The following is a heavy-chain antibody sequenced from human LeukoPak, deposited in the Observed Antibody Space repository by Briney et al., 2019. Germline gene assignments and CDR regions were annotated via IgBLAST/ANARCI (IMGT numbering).Heavy chain of an antibody. Sequence: ASVKVSCKASGYTFTSYYMHWVRQAPGQGLEWMGIINPSGGSTSYAQKFQGRVTMTRDMSTSTVYLELSSLRSEDTAVYYCARGRHSSGYYDAFDIWGQGTMVTVSS. CDR2: INPSGGST. CDR3: ARGRHSSGYYDAFDI. J-gene: IGHJ3*02. CDR1: GYTFTSYY. V-gene: IGHV1-46*01. D-gene: IGHD3-22*01.